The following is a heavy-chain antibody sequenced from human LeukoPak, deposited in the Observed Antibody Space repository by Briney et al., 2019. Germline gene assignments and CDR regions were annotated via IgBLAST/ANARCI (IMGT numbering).Heavy chain of an antibody. CDR2: INHSGST. V-gene: IGHV4-34*01. CDR1: GGSFSGYY. J-gene: IGHJ4*02. D-gene: IGHD3-10*02. Sequence: SETLSLTCAVYGGSFSGYYWSWIRQPPGKGLEWIGEINHSGSTNYNPSLKSRVTISVDMSKNQFSLKLRSVTAADTAVYHCARDGAMVGADYWGQGTLVTVSS. CDR3: ARDGAMVGADY.